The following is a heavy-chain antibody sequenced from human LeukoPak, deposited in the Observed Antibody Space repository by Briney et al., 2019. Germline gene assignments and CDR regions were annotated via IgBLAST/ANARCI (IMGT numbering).Heavy chain of an antibody. CDR1: GGSISSGGYS. J-gene: IGHJ4*02. Sequence: SQTLSHTCAVSGGSISSGGYSWSWIRQPPGKGLEWIGYIYHSGSTYYNPSLKSRVTISVDRSKNQFSLKLSSVTAADTAVYYCARAVVPAAIFDYWGQGTLVTVSS. CDR3: ARAVVPAAIFDY. V-gene: IGHV4-30-2*01. D-gene: IGHD2-2*01. CDR2: IYHSGST.